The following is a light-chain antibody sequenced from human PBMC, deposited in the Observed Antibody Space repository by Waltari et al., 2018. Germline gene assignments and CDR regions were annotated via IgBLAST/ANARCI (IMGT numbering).Light chain of an antibody. Sequence: EIVLTQSPATLSLSPGERATLSCRASQSVSSNLGWYQQKPGLAPRLLIFDASNRATGIPARFSGSGSGTDFTLTISSLEPEDFAVYYCQQRGSWPRTFGQGTMLEIK. J-gene: IGKJ2*01. CDR2: DAS. V-gene: IGKV3-11*01. CDR3: QQRGSWPRT. CDR1: QSVSSN.